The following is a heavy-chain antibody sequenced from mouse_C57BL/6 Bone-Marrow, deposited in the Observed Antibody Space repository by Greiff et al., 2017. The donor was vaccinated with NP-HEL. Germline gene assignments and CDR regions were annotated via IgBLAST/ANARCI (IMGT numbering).Heavy chain of an antibody. Sequence: QVQLQQPGAELVKPGASVKMSCKASGYTFTSYWITWVKQRPGQGLEWIGDIYPGSGSTNYNEKFKSKATLTVDTSSSTAYMQLSSLASDDSAVYYCARNYGSSWDWDCDVWGTGTTVTVSS. CDR2: IYPGSGST. CDR1: GYTFTSYW. CDR3: ARNYGSSWDWDCDV. V-gene: IGHV1-55*01. J-gene: IGHJ1*03. D-gene: IGHD1-1*01.